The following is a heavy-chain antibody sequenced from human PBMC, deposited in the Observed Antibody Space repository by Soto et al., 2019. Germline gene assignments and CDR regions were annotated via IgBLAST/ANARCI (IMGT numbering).Heavy chain of an antibody. CDR2: IWYDGSNK. D-gene: IGHD6-6*01. J-gene: IGHJ4*02. CDR1: RFAFSNYG. Sequence: QVQLVESGGGVVQPGRSLRLSCAASRFAFSNYGMHWVRQASGKGLAWVALIWYDGSNKYYADSVKGRFTISRDNSKNTLYLQMNSLRAEDTAVYYCAGSPPGVAGRYYFDYWGQGALVTVSS. V-gene: IGHV3-33*01. CDR3: AGSPPGVAGRYYFDY.